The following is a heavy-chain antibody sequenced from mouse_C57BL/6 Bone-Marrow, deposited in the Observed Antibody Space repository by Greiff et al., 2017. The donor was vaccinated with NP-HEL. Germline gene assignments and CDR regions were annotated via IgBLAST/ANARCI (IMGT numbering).Heavy chain of an antibody. Sequence: VHVKQSGAELVRPGASVKLSCTASGFNIKDDYMHWVKQRPEQGLEWIGWIDPENGDTEYASKFQGKAPITADTSSNTAYLQLSSLTSEDTAVYYCTTRANYFDYWGQGTTLTVSS. CDR2: IDPENGDT. V-gene: IGHV14-4*01. CDR1: GFNIKDDY. CDR3: TTRANYFDY. J-gene: IGHJ2*01.